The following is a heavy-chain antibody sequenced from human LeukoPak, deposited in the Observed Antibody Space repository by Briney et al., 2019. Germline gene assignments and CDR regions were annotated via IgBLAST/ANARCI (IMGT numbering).Heavy chain of an antibody. CDR1: VDSLFTNGVA. J-gene: IGHJ4*02. CDR2: TYYRSKWSF. Sequence: SPTLSPTPALSVDSLFTNGVAWNWVRQSPWRGLEWLGRTYYRSKWSFGYGVSVKSRISINADTSKNQFSLQRSSVSPEDTAVYYCARGKYSSFDIWGQGTLVPVSS. D-gene: IGHD6-13*01. CDR3: ARGKYSSFDI. V-gene: IGHV6-1*01.